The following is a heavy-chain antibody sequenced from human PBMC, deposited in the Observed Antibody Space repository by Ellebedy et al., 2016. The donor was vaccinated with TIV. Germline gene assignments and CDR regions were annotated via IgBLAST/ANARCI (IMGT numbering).Heavy chain of an antibody. CDR2: ICYDGSDK. D-gene: IGHD5-12*01. Sequence: GESLKISCAASGFTFSRYAMHWVRQAPGKGLEWVAHICYDGSDKYYADSVKGRFTISRDNSKSTLYLQMSSLRGEDTAVYYCARAWIPYGLDVWGHGTTVTVSS. J-gene: IGHJ6*02. CDR1: GFTFSRYA. CDR3: ARAWIPYGLDV. V-gene: IGHV3-33*08.